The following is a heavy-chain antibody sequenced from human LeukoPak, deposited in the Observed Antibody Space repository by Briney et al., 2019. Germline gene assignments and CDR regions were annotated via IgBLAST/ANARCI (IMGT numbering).Heavy chain of an antibody. J-gene: IGHJ6*03. V-gene: IGHV3-23*01. Sequence: GGSLRLSCAASGFTLRSYAMSWVRQAPGKGLEWVSAISGSGGSTYYADSVKGRITISRDNSKNTLYLQMNSLRAEDTAVYYCAKGRDCSSTSCHYYYYYYYMDVWGKGTTVTVSS. D-gene: IGHD2-2*01. CDR1: GFTLRSYA. CDR2: ISGSGGST. CDR3: AKGRDCSSTSCHYYYYYYYMDV.